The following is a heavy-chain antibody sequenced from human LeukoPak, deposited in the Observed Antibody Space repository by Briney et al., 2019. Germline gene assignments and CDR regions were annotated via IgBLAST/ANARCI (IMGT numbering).Heavy chain of an antibody. CDR3: ARHIIFDY. D-gene: IGHD3-10*01. J-gene: IGHJ4*02. Sequence: GGSLRLSCAASGFTFSSYAMHWVRQAPGKGLEWVAVISYDGSNKYYADSVKGRFTISRDNSKNTLYLQMNSLRAEDTAVYYCARHIIFDYWGQGTLVTVSS. CDR1: GFTFSSYA. V-gene: IGHV3-30-3*01. CDR2: ISYDGSNK.